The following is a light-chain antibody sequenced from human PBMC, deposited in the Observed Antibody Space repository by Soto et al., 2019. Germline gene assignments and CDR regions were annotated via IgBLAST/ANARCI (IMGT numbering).Light chain of an antibody. CDR2: GAS. J-gene: IGKJ5*01. Sequence: IVITTSLSTVSVSEGERATXSCRASQIVSSRLAWYQQKPGHAPRLLIYGASTRATGIPARFSGSGSGTEFTLTISSLQSEDFAVYYCQQYNNWRPTFGQSTRFEIK. CDR3: QQYNNWRPT. V-gene: IGKV3-15*01. CDR1: QIVSSR.